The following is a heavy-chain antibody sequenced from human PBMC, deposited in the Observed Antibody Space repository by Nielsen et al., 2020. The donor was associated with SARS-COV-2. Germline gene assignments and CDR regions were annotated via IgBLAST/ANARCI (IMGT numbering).Heavy chain of an antibody. Sequence: ASVKVSCKASGYTFTSYYMHWVRQAPGQGLEWMGIINPSGGSTSYAQKFQGRVTMTRDTSTSTAYMELRSLRSDDTAVYYCARDTVRWFDPWGQGTLVTVSS. CDR3: ARDTVRWFDP. J-gene: IGHJ5*02. CDR1: GYTFTSYY. CDR2: INPSGGST. V-gene: IGHV1-46*01. D-gene: IGHD4-17*01.